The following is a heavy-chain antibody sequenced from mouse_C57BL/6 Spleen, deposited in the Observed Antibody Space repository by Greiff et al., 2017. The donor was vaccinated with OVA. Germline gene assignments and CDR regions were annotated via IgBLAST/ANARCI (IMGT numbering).Heavy chain of an antibody. J-gene: IGHJ4*01. Sequence: QVHVKQSGPGLVQPSQSLSITCTVSGFSLTSYGVHWVRQSPGKGLEWLGVIWSGGSTDYNAAFISRLSISKDNSKSQVFFKMNSLQADDTAIYYCARGPLDSSGYYYAMDYWGQGTSVTVSS. V-gene: IGHV2-2*01. CDR3: ARGPLDSSGYYYAMDY. CDR2: IWSGGST. D-gene: IGHD3-2*02. CDR1: GFSLTSYG.